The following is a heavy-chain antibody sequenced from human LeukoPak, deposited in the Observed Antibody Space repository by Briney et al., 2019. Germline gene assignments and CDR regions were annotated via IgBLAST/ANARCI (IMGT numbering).Heavy chain of an antibody. CDR3: ARARGYSYGYGAFDI. J-gene: IGHJ3*02. Sequence: SETLSLTCAVYGGSFSGYYWSWIRQPPGKGLEWIGEINHSGSTNYNPSLKSRVTISVDTSKNQFSLKLSSVTAADTAVYYCARARGYSYGYGAFDIWGQGTMVTVSS. D-gene: IGHD5-18*01. CDR2: INHSGST. V-gene: IGHV4-34*01. CDR1: GGSFSGYY.